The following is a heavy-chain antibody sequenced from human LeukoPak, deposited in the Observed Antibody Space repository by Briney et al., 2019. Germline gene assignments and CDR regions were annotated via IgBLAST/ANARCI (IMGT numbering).Heavy chain of an antibody. CDR1: GGSISSYY. CDR3: ARGWKNSSSWQYYYYGMDV. D-gene: IGHD6-13*01. V-gene: IGHV4-59*06. J-gene: IGHJ6*02. CDR2: IYYSGST. Sequence: SETLSLTCTVSGGSISSYYWSWIRQHPGKGLEWIGYIYYSGSTYYNPSLKSRVTISVDTSKNQFSLKLSSVTAADTAVYYCARGWKNSSSWQYYYYGMDVWGQGTTVTVSS.